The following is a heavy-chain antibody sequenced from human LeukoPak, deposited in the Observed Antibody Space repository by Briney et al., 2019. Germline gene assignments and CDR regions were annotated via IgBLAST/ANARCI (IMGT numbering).Heavy chain of an antibody. CDR3: TKESHYSYASPEWGFDY. J-gene: IGHJ4*02. CDR2: ISGSSSHT. V-gene: IGHV3-23*01. D-gene: IGHD2-2*01. CDR1: GFTFSRYA. Sequence: PGGSLRLSCVASGFTFSRYAMSWVRQAPGKVLEWVSGISGSSSHTADADSVKGRFTISRDNSKNTLYLQMHSLRAGDTAVYYCTKESHYSYASPEWGFDYWGQGTLVTVSS.